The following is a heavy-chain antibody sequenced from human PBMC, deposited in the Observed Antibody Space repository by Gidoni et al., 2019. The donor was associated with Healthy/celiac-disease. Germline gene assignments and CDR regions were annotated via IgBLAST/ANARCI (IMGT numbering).Heavy chain of an antibody. D-gene: IGHD6-6*01. CDR3: ARHSSSSLVAFDI. CDR1: GGPISSYY. CDR2: IYYSGST. V-gene: IGHV4-59*01. J-gene: IGHJ3*02. Sequence: LQLQASGSGLVKPSETLSLTCTVSGGPISSYYWSWIRQPPGKGLEWIGYIYYSGSTNYNPSLKSRVTISVDTSKNQFSLKLSSVTAADTAVYYCARHSSSSLVAFDIWGQGTMVTVSS.